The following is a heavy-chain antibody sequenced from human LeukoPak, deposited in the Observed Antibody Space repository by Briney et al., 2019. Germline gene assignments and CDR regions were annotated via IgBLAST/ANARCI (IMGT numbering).Heavy chain of an antibody. D-gene: IGHD3-16*01. J-gene: IGHJ4*02. V-gene: IGHV6-1*01. CDR3: AGGGGGSKNFDY. Sequence: SQTLSPTCAISGDSVSSNSAAWNWIRQSPSRGLEWLGRTYYRSKWYNDYAVSVKSRITINPDTSKNQFSLKLSSVTAADTAVYYCAGGGGGSKNFDYWGQGTLVTVSS. CDR2: TYYRSKWYN. CDR1: GDSVSSNSAA.